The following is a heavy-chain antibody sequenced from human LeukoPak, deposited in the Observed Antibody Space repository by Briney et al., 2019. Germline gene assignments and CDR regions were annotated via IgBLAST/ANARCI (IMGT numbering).Heavy chain of an antibody. J-gene: IGHJ5*02. CDR3: ARGLYYDFWSGYFNWFDP. D-gene: IGHD3-3*01. CDR1: GVSFSGYY. V-gene: IGHV4-34*01. CDR2: INHSGST. Sequence: TSETLSLTCAVYGVSFSGYYWSWIRQPPGKGLEWIGEINHSGSTNYNPSLKSRVTISVDTSKNQFSLKLSSVTAADTAVYYCARGLYYDFWSGYFNWFDPWGQGTLVTVSS.